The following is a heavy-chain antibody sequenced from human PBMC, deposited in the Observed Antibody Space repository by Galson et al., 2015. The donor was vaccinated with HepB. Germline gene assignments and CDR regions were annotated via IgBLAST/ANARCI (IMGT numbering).Heavy chain of an antibody. D-gene: IGHD6-19*01. CDR3: ARLSSGWYDDYYGMDV. J-gene: IGHJ6*02. V-gene: IGHV3-21*01. Sequence: SLRLSCAVSGFIFNTFGMNWVRQAPGKGLEWVSSISSSGSYMYYADSIKGRFTISRDNAKNSLFLQMNSLRDEDTAVYYCARLSSGWYDDYYGMDVWGQGTTVTVSS. CDR1: GFIFNTFG. CDR2: ISSSGSYM.